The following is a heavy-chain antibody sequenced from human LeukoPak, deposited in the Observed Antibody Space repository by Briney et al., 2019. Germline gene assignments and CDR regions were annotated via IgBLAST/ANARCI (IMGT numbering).Heavy chain of an antibody. V-gene: IGHV3-23*01. CDR1: GFTFSSYA. Sequence: PGGSLRLSCAPSGFTFSSYAMSWVRKAPGKGLEWVSAISGCGGSTYYADSVKGRFTISRDNSKNTLYLQMNSLRAEDTAVYYCAKDCRGWLQSADKGRDDAFDIWGQGTMVTVSS. CDR3: AKDCRGWLQSADKGRDDAFDI. J-gene: IGHJ3*02. D-gene: IGHD5-24*01. CDR2: ISGCGGST.